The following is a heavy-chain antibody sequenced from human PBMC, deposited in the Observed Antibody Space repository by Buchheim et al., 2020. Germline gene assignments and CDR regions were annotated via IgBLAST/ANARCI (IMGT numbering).Heavy chain of an antibody. D-gene: IGHD3-22*01. V-gene: IGHV4-34*01. CDR2: INHSGST. CDR1: GGSFSGYY. CDR3: ARMVNSRDSFDDYDSSGYLPNDY. J-gene: IGHJ4*02. Sequence: QVQLQQWGAGLLKPSETLSLTCAVYGGSFSGYYWSWIRQPPGKGLEWIGEINHSGSTNYNPSLKSRVTISVDTSKNPFSLQLSSVTAADTAMYYCARMVNSRDSFDDYDSSGYLPNDYWGQGTL.